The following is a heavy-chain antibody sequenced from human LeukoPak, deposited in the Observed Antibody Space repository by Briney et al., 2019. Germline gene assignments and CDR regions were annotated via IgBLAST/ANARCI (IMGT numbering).Heavy chain of an antibody. J-gene: IGHJ4*02. D-gene: IGHD3-22*01. CDR3: ARAPYYYDSSGYHFDY. CDR2: IYYSGST. CDR1: GGSISSSSYY. V-gene: IGHV4-39*07. Sequence: SETLSLTCTVSGGSISSSSYYWGWIRQPPGKGLEWIGSIYYSGSTYYNPSLKSRVTISVDTSKNQFSLKLSSVTAADTAVYYCARAPYYYDSSGYHFDYWGQGTLVTVSS.